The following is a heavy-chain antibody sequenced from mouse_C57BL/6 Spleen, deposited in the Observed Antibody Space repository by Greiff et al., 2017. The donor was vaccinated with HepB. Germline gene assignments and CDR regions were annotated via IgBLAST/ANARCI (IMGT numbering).Heavy chain of an antibody. CDR2: INYDGSST. J-gene: IGHJ1*03. Sequence: EVMLVESEGGLVQPGSSMKLSCTASGFTFSDYYMAWVRQVPEKGLEWVANINYDGSSTYYLDSLKSRFIISRDNAKNILYLQMSSLKSEDTATYYCAREDRRFRPHWYFDVWGTGTTVTVSS. V-gene: IGHV5-16*01. CDR3: AREDRRFRPHWYFDV. CDR1: GFTFSDYY.